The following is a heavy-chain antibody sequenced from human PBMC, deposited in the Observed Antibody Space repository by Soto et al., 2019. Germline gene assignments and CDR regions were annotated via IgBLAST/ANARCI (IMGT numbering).Heavy chain of an antibody. V-gene: IGHV3-23*01. J-gene: IGHJ4*02. Sequence: GGSLRLSCAASGFSFVNYAMNWVRQAPGKGLEWVSGLSGSGTSTYYADSVKGRFTISRDNSRDTLFLQMNSLTADDTAVYYCAKAATNGGWFNPFDCWGQGGLVAVSS. D-gene: IGHD6-19*01. CDR3: AKAATNGGWFNPFDC. CDR1: GFSFVNYA. CDR2: LSGSGTST.